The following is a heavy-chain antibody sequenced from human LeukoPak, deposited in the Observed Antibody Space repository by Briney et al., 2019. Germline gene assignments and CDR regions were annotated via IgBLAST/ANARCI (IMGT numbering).Heavy chain of an antibody. Sequence: GGSLRLSCAASGFTFSSYAMSWVRQAPGKGLEWVSAISGSGGSTYYADSVKGRFTISRDNSKNTPYLQMNSLRAEDTAVYYCAKRRPYCGGDCYGNYFDYWGQGTLVTVSS. J-gene: IGHJ4*02. D-gene: IGHD2-21*02. CDR3: AKRRPYCGGDCYGNYFDY. V-gene: IGHV3-23*01. CDR1: GFTFSSYA. CDR2: ISGSGGST.